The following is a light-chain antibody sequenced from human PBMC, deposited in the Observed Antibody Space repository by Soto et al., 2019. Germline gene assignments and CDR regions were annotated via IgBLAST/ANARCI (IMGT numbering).Light chain of an antibody. CDR3: QQYGSSPFT. Sequence: EIVLTQSPGTLSLSPGERATLSCRASQSVSSSYLAWYQQKPGQAPRLLIYGASSRATGIPDRFIGSWSGTDFTLTISRLEPEDFAVYYCQQYGSSPFTFGPGTNVDIK. J-gene: IGKJ3*01. V-gene: IGKV3-20*01. CDR1: QSVSSSY. CDR2: GAS.